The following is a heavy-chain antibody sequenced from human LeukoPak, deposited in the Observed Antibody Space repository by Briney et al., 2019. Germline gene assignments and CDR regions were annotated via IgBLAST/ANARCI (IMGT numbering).Heavy chain of an antibody. CDR3: ARGGSGSYYKGNWFDP. Sequence: SETLSLTCTVSGGSISTYYWSWIRQPAGKGLEWIGSIYHSGSTYYNPSLKSRVTISVDTSKNQFSLNLSSVTAADTAVYYCARGGSGSYYKGNWFDPWGQGTLVTVSS. D-gene: IGHD3-10*01. V-gene: IGHV4-4*07. CDR1: GGSISTYY. CDR2: IYHSGST. J-gene: IGHJ5*02.